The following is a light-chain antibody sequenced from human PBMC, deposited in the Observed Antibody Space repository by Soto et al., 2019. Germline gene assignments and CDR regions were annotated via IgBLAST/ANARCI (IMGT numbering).Light chain of an antibody. CDR1: SSDVGGYNY. CDR2: EVS. V-gene: IGLV2-14*01. CDR3: SSYTSSSTYVV. Sequence: QSALTQPASVSGSPGQSITISCTGTSSDVGGYNYASWYQQHPGKAPKLMIYEVSNRPSGVSNRFSGSKSGNTASLTISGLQAEDEADYYSSSYTSSSTYVVFGVGTKLTVL. J-gene: IGLJ2*01.